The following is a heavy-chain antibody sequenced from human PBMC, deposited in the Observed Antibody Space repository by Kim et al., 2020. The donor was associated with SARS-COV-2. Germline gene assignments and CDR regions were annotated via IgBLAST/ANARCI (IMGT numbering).Heavy chain of an antibody. CDR2: VYHSEKT. V-gene: IGHV4-38-2*01. J-gene: IGHJ5*01. Sequence: SETLSLTCAVSGYSISSGSYWGWIRQSPRRGLEWIGCVYHSEKTYYNPSLESRVTISVDTSKNQFSLRLTSVTAADTAVYYCASQIITLPSGPSGRLDS. D-gene: IGHD3-22*01. CDR3: ASQIITLPSGPSGRLDS. CDR1: GYSISSGSY.